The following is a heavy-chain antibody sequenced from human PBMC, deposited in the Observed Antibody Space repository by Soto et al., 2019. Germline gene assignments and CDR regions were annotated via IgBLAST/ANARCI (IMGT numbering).Heavy chain of an antibody. CDR1: GGTFSSYA. CDR3: ARGSTGPSTRVEAIPMIDYRYFEMDV. J-gene: IGHJ6*02. CDR2: IIPLSGTV. Sequence: VQLVQSGAEVKTPWSSVKVSCKAFGGTFSSYALNWVRQAPGQGLEWMGGIIPLSGTVRYPHTLVGRVTVTADESTSTASMERSGLRSDDTAVYFCARGSTGPSTRVEAIPMIDYRYFEMDVWGQGTTVTVSS. V-gene: IGHV1-69*01. D-gene: IGHD1-1*01.